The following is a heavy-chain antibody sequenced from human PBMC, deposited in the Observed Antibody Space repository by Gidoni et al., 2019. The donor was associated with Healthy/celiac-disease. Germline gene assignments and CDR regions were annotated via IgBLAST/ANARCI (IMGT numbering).Heavy chain of an antibody. J-gene: IGHJ4*02. CDR3: TRPHGGYSSSWYSGDY. CDR2: IRSKANSYAT. V-gene: IGHV3-73*01. D-gene: IGHD6-13*01. CDR1: GFTFSGSA. Sequence: EVQLVESGGGLVQPGGSLKLSCAASGFTFSGSARHWVRQASGKGLEWVGRIRSKANSYATAYAASVKGRFTISGDDSKNTAYLQMNSLKTEDTAVYYCTRPHGGYSSSWYSGDYWGQGTLVTVSS.